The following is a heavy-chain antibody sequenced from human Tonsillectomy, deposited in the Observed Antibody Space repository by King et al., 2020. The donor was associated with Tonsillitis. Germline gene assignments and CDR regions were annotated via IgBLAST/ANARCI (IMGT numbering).Heavy chain of an antibody. V-gene: IGHV4-39*07. D-gene: IGHD6-19*01. Sequence: LQLQESGPGLVKPSETLSLTCTVSGGSISSSSYYWGWIRQPPGKGLEWIGSIYYSGSTYYNPSLKSRVTISVDTSKNQLSLKLSSVTAADTAVYYCARGGWYYFDYWGQGTLVTVSS. CDR3: ARGGWYYFDY. CDR1: GGSISSSSYY. CDR2: IYYSGST. J-gene: IGHJ4*02.